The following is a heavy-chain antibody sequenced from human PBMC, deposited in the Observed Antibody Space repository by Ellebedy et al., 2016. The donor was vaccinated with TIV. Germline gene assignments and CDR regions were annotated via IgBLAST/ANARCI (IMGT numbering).Heavy chain of an antibody. CDR1: GGSISSSSYY. D-gene: IGHD4-11*01. CDR3: ARDYSNYDYYYYYGMDV. Sequence: SETLSLTXTVSGGSISSSSYYWGWIRQPPGKGLEWIGSIYYSGSTYYNPSLKSRVTISVDTSKNQFSLKLSSVTAADTAVYYCARDYSNYDYYYYYGMDVWGQGTTVTVSS. V-gene: IGHV4-39*07. CDR2: IYYSGST. J-gene: IGHJ6*02.